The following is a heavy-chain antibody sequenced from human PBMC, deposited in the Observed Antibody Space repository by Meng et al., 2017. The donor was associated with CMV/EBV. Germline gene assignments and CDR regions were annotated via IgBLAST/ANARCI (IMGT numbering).Heavy chain of an antibody. CDR2: MNPNSGNT. J-gene: IGHJ3*02. V-gene: IGHV1-8*03. Sequence: ASVKVSCKASGYTFTSYDINWVRQATGQGLEWMGWMNPNSGNTGYAQKFQGRVTITRNTSISTAYMELSSLRSEDTAVYYCARAWEYNWNSGRSDAFDIWGQGTMVTVS. CDR3: ARAWEYNWNSGRSDAFDI. D-gene: IGHD1-7*01. CDR1: GYTFTSYD.